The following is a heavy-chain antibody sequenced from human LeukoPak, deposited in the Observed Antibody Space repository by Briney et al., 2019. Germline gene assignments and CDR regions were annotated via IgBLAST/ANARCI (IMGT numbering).Heavy chain of an antibody. D-gene: IGHD2-21*01. J-gene: IGHJ4*02. V-gene: IGHV3-7*01. CDR1: GFTFSSYW. CDR3: ARARFVVVPYDY. CDR2: IRQDGSEK. Sequence: GGSLRLSCAASGFTFSSYWMSWVRQAPGKGLEWVANIRQDGSEKYYVDSVKGRFTISRDNAKNSLYLQMSSLRAEDTAVYYCARARFVVVPYDYWGQGTLVTVSS.